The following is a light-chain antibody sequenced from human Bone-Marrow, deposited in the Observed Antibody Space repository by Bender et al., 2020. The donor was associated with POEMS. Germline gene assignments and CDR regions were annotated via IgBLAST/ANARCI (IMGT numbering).Light chain of an antibody. Sequence: QSVLTQPPSVSEAPGQRVTISCTGSSSNIGADYDINWYQHLPGTAPKLLIYGYNNRPSGVPDRFSGSKSGTSASLAITGLQAEDEGDYYCQSYDNSLGGWVFGGGTKLTVL. J-gene: IGLJ3*02. CDR2: GYN. V-gene: IGLV1-40*01. CDR3: QSYDNSLGGWV. CDR1: SSNIGADYD.